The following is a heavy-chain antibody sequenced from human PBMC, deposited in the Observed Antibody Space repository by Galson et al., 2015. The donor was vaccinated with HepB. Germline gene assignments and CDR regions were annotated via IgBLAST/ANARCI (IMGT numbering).Heavy chain of an antibody. V-gene: IGHV4-59*08. CDR1: GGSISTYY. Sequence: ETLSLTCSVSGGSISTYYWSWVRQPPGEGLEWIAYINYSGSTNCNPSLKSRVTTSADTSKNQLSLKLSSVTAADTAIYYCARLGSRITMVPVAFDFWGQGTMVTVSS. J-gene: IGHJ3*01. CDR2: INYSGST. D-gene: IGHD3-10*01. CDR3: ARLGSRITMVPVAFDF.